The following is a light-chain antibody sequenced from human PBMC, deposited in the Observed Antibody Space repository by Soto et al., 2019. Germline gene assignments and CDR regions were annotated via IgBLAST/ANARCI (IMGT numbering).Light chain of an antibody. CDR3: QKYDSGPRT. Sequence: DIQMTQSPSSLSASIGDRVTISCRASQSIGNFLVWYQQRPGKVPNLLIYTATTLQAGVPSRFSGSGSGTDFTLTITNLQPEDAATYFCQKYDSGPRTFGQGTKVEIK. CDR2: TAT. J-gene: IGKJ1*01. V-gene: IGKV1-27*01. CDR1: QSIGNF.